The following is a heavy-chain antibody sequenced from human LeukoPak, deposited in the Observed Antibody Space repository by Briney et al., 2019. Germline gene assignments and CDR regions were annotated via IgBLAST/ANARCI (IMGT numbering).Heavy chain of an antibody. J-gene: IGHJ4*02. V-gene: IGHV4-38-2*02. Sequence: PSETLSLTCAASGYFFTNGWFRCWIRQPPGKGLEWIGNVHHTGKTDYNPSLKSRVSILVDTSKNQFSLRLSSVTGAETAVYYCAKDGGADEGSLVYPCNYWGRGTLVPVSS. CDR3: AKDGGADEGSLVYPCNY. D-gene: IGHD3-16*01. CDR2: VHHTGKT. CDR1: GYFFTNGWF.